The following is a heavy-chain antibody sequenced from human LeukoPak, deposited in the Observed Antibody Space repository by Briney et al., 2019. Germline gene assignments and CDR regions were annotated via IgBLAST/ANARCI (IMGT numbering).Heavy chain of an antibody. D-gene: IGHD3-10*01. J-gene: IGHJ5*02. CDR2: ISGSGVRT. CDR3: AKDPSPLWFGDPTTNWFDP. V-gene: IGHV3-23*01. Sequence: QPGGSLRLSCAASGFTFSSFAMSWVRQAPATGLEWVSSISGSGVRTYYADFLKGRVTVSRDNSKNTLYLQMNSLRAEDTAVYYCAKDPSPLWFGDPTTNWFDPWGQGTLVTVSS. CDR1: GFTFSSFA.